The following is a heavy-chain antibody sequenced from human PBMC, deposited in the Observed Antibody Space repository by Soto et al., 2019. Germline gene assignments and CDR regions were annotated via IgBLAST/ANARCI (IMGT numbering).Heavy chain of an antibody. V-gene: IGHV4-38-2*01. J-gene: IGHJ3*02. Sequence: SETLSLTCGAPVYSISSCYYWGWIRQPPGKGLEWIGSIYHSGSTYYNPSLKSRVTISVDTSKNQFSLNLSSVTAADTAVYYCARVLRGGAFDIWGQGTMVHVSS. CDR2: IYHSGST. CDR3: ARVLRGGAFDI. CDR1: VYSISSCYY. D-gene: IGHD3-16*01.